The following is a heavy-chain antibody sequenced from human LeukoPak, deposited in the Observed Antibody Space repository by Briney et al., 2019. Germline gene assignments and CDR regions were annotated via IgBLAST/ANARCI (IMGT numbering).Heavy chain of an antibody. CDR1: GGSFSIYY. CDR3: ARSGSGYLRYYFDY. J-gene: IGHJ4*02. Sequence: PSETLSLTCTVSGGSFSIYYWTWIRQPAGKGLEWIGSMYSSGSTYYNPSLKSRVTISVDTSKNQFSLKLSSVTAADTAVYYCARSGSGYLRYYFDYWGQGTLVTVSS. V-gene: IGHV4-4*07. D-gene: IGHD5-12*01. CDR2: MYSSGST.